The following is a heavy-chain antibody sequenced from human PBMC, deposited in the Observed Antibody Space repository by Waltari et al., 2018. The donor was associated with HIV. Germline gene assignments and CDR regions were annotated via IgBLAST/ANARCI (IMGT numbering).Heavy chain of an antibody. CDR3: ARIGTFPHNYAIDF. J-gene: IGHJ6*02. CDR1: EFTFPNYW. V-gene: IGHV3-7*01. CDR2: IKDDGSEK. D-gene: IGHD1-26*01. Sequence: EVRLMESGGGLVQSGGSMRLSCAATEFTFPNYWMSWVRQTPGKGLEWVAYIKDDGSEKYYMGSVKGRFTISRDNAKNSMFLQMNSLRAEDTAVYYCARIGTFPHNYAIDFWGQGTTVTVSS.